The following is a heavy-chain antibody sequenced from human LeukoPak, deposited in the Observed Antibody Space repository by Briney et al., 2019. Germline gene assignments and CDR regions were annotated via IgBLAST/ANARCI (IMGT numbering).Heavy chain of an antibody. CDR2: ISSNGGST. CDR1: GFTFSSYA. J-gene: IGHJ5*02. Sequence: PGGSLRLSCSASGFTFSSYAMHWVRQAPGKGLESVSAISSNGGSTYYADSVKGRFTISRDNSKNTLYLQMSSLRAEDTAVYYCVKDRGSGSHRDWFDPWGQGTLVTVSS. D-gene: IGHD3-10*01. V-gene: IGHV3-64D*06. CDR3: VKDRGSGSHRDWFDP.